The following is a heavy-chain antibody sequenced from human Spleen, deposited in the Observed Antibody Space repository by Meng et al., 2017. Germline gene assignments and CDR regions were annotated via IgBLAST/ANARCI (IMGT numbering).Heavy chain of an antibody. CDR1: GGTFSTYA. Sequence: QVQLVQSGGAVKKPGSSVKVSCEAYGGTFSTYAISWVRQAPGQGLEWMGGIIPTLGTSNYAQKFQGRVTITVDESTSTAYMDLRSLRSDDTAVYYCARDRWGVNDYWGQGTLVTVSS. V-gene: IGHV1-69*01. D-gene: IGHD3-16*01. CDR3: ARDRWGVNDY. J-gene: IGHJ4*02. CDR2: IIPTLGTS.